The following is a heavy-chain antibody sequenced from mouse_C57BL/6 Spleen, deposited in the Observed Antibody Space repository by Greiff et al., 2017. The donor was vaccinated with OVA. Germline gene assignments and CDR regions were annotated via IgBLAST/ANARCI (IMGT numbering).Heavy chain of an antibody. CDR3: ARKDWDEYYFDY. CDR1: GFTFTSYW. J-gene: IGHJ2*01. V-gene: IGHV1-50*01. CDR2: IDPSDSYT. D-gene: IGHD4-1*01. Sequence: QVQLPQPGAELVQPGASVKLSCKASGFTFTSYWMQWVKQRPGQGLEWIGEIDPSDSYTNYNQKFKGKAPLIVDTSSSTADMQLSSLTSEDSAVYYCARKDWDEYYFDYWGKGTTLTVSS.